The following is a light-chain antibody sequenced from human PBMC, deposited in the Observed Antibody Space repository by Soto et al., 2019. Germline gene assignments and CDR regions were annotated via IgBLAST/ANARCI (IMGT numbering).Light chain of an antibody. Sequence: QSVLTQPASVSGSPGQSITISCTGTSSDVGGYNYVSWYQHHPGKAPRVMIYDVSNRPSGVSSRFSGSKSGNTASLTISGLQAEDGADYYCSSYSSSSTNYVFGTGTKLTVL. V-gene: IGLV2-14*01. CDR1: SSDVGGYNY. CDR3: SSYSSSSTNYV. J-gene: IGLJ1*01. CDR2: DVS.